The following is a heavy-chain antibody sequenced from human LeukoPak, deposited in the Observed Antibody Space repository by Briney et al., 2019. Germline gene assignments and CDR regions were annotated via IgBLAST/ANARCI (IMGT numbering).Heavy chain of an antibody. V-gene: IGHV1-58*02. CDR2: IIVGSGRT. Sequence: ASVKVSCKASGFTFSNSAIQWVRQARGQRLGWIGWIIVGSGRTHYAQNLQERLTITRDMSTNTAYMELSSLRSEDTAVYYCAAELYSGTCGRCYSFAFWGQGTLVTVSS. J-gene: IGHJ4*02. CDR1: GFTFSNSA. D-gene: IGHD1-26*01. CDR3: AAELYSGTCGRCYSFAF.